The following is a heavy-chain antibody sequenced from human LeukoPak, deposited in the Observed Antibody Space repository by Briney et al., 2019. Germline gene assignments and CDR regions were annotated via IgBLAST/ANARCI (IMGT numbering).Heavy chain of an antibody. J-gene: IGHJ4*02. Sequence: GGSLRLSCAASGFTVSSNEMSWVRQAPGKGLEWVSVIYSGGSTYYADSVKGRFTISRDNSKNTLYLQMNSLRAEDTAVYYCARVRPQYYFDYWGQGTLVTVSS. CDR2: IYSGGST. D-gene: IGHD6-19*01. V-gene: IGHV3-53*01. CDR1: GFTVSSNE. CDR3: ARVRPQYYFDY.